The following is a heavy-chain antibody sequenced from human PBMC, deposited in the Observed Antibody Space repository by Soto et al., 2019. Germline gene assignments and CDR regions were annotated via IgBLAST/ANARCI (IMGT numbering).Heavy chain of an antibody. CDR1: GFTFSSNA. V-gene: IGHV3-23*01. D-gene: IGHD3-10*01. Sequence: EVRLLESGGGLVQPGGSLRLSCAGSGFTFSSNAMSWVRQAPGKGLEWVSSVSGDGNASDYADSVKGRFTVSRHNSKNTLYVQMNSLRAEDTAVYYCAKRHYYGSGSFALATWGQGTLVTVSS. CDR3: AKRHYYGSGSFALAT. J-gene: IGHJ4*03. CDR2: VSGDGNAS.